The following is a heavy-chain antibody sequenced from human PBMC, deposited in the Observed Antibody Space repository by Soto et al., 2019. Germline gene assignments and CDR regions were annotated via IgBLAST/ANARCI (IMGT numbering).Heavy chain of an antibody. Sequence: SVKVSCKASGGTFSSYTISWVRQAPGQGLEWMGRIIPILGIANYAQKFQGRVTITADKSTSTAYMELSSLRSEDTAVYYCARDLGKYSYAPLSSGMDVWGQGTTVTVSS. CDR3: ARDLGKYSYAPLSSGMDV. CDR2: IIPILGIA. D-gene: IGHD5-18*01. CDR1: GGTFSSYT. J-gene: IGHJ6*02. V-gene: IGHV1-69*04.